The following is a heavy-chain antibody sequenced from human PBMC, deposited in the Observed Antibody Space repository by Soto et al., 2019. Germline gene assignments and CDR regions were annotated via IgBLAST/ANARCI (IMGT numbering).Heavy chain of an antibody. D-gene: IGHD2-21*01. J-gene: IGHJ4*02. Sequence: QVQLQESGPGLMKPSGTLSLTCAVSGGSITSNWWSWVRQPPGKGLEWIAEIFHTGSANYNPSLMSRRTISMDKSKNHLSLNLNSVTAADTAVYYCARHIAVSGTRGFDHWGQGTLVTVSS. V-gene: IGHV4-4*02. CDR2: IFHTGSA. CDR3: ARHIAVSGTRGFDH. CDR1: GGSITSNW.